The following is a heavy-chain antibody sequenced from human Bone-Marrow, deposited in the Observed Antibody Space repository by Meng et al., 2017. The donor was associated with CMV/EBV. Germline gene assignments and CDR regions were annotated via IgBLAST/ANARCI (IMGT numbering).Heavy chain of an antibody. CDR3: TRESELPPANAFDI. D-gene: IGHD1-26*01. Sequence: GESLKISCAASGFTFSNAWMSWVRQAPGKGLEWVGRIKSKTDGGTTDYAAPVKGRFTISRDDSKNTLYLQMNSLKTEDTAVYYCTRESELPPANAFDIWGQGTMVTVSS. J-gene: IGHJ3*02. CDR1: GFTFSNAW. V-gene: IGHV3-15*01. CDR2: IKSKTDGGTT.